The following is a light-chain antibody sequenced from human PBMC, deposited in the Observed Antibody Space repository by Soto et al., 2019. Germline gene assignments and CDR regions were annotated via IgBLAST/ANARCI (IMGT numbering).Light chain of an antibody. Sequence: QSVLTQPASVSGSPGQSITISCTGTSSDVGGYNYVSWYQHHPGKAPKLMIYEVSNRPSGVSNRFSGSKSANTASLTISGLQAEDEADYYCSSYRSGSTLGFGTGTKVTVL. CDR1: SSDVGGYNY. V-gene: IGLV2-14*01. CDR2: EVS. J-gene: IGLJ1*01. CDR3: SSYRSGSTLG.